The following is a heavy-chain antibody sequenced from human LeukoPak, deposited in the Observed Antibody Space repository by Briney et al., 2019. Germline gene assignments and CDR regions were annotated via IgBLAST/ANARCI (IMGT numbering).Heavy chain of an antibody. CDR2: IYTSGST. J-gene: IGHJ4*02. CDR1: GGSISSVDYY. CDR3: ARVYYDSSGYSDYFDY. V-gene: IGHV4-61*02. D-gene: IGHD3-22*01. Sequence: SETLSLTCTVSGGSISSVDYYWSWIRQPAGKGLEWIGRIYTSGSTNYNPSLKSRVTISVDTSKNQFSLKLSSVTAADTAVYYCARVYYDSSGYSDYFDYWGQGTLVTVSS.